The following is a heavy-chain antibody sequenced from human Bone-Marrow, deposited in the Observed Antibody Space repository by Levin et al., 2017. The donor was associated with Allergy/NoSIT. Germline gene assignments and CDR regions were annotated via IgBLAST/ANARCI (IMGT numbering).Heavy chain of an antibody. Sequence: GESLKISCNVSGYTLTELSMHWVRQAPGKGLEWMGGFDPEDDETIYAQKFQGRVTMTEDTSSDTAYMELSSLRSEDTAVYYCATVSGFGESFFDYWGQGTLVTVSS. CDR1: GYTLTELS. V-gene: IGHV1-24*01. J-gene: IGHJ4*02. CDR3: ATVSGFGESFFDY. D-gene: IGHD3-10*01. CDR2: FDPEDDET.